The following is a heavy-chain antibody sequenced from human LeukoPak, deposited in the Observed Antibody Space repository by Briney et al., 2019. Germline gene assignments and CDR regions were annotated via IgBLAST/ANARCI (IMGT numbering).Heavy chain of an antibody. CDR1: GFTFSSYG. J-gene: IGHJ4*02. CDR3: ARILSSAWGELGY. Sequence: GGSLRLSCAASGFTFSSYGMHWVRQAPGKGLKWVAFIRSDGSNKYYADSVKGRFTISRDNSKNTLYLQMNSLRAEDTAVYYCARILSSAWGELGYWGQGTLVTVSS. CDR2: IRSDGSNK. D-gene: IGHD6-19*01. V-gene: IGHV3-30*02.